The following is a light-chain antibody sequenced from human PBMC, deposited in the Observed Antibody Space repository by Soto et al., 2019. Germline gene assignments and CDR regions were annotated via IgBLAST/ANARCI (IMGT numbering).Light chain of an antibody. Sequence: QPVLTQSPSASASLGASVNLTCTLSSGHSSYAIAWHQQQPEKGPRYLMKLNSDGSHSKGDGIPDRFSGSSSGAERYLTISSLQSENEAGYYCQTLDTGTTCVFGTGTKGTVL. V-gene: IGLV4-69*01. J-gene: IGLJ1*01. CDR2: LNSDGSH. CDR1: SGHSSYA. CDR3: QTLDTGTTCV.